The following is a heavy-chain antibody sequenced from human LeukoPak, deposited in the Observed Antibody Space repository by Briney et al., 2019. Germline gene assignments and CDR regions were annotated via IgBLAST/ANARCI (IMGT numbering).Heavy chain of an antibody. CDR3: AREHCSSTSCLRARYYYYGMDV. J-gene: IGHJ6*02. V-gene: IGHV3-48*01. Sequence: GGSLRLSCAASGFTFSSYSMNWVRQAPGKGLEWVSYIGSSSSTIYYADSVKGRFTISRDNAKNSLYLQMNSLRAEDTAVYYCAREHCSSTSCLRARYYYYGMDVWGQGTTVTVSS. D-gene: IGHD2-2*01. CDR1: GFTFSSYS. CDR2: IGSSSSTI.